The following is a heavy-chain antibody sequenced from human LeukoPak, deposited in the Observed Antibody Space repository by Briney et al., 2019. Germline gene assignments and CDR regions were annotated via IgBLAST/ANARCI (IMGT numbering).Heavy chain of an antibody. V-gene: IGHV5-51*01. CDR3: ARRYAWRDFDY. CDR2: IYPSDSDT. CDR1: AYSFPNSW. Sequence: GESLKISCKAAAYSFPNSWIGSVRQMPGKGLEWMGIIYPSDSDTRYSPSFQGQVTISVDKSINTAYLQWSGLKASDSAMYYCARRYAWRDFDYWGRGTLVTVSS. D-gene: IGHD2-2*01. J-gene: IGHJ4*02.